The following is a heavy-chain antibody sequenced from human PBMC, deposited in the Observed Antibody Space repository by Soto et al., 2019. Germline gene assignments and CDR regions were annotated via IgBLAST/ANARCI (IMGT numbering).Heavy chain of an antibody. CDR2: IYYSGRT. CDR3: ARHMRQQLERDDAFDI. V-gene: IGHV4-39*01. J-gene: IGHJ3*02. CDR1: GGSISSSSYY. Sequence: SETLSLTCTVPGGSISSSSYYWGWIRQPPGKGLEWIGSIYYSGRTYYNPSLKSRVTISVDTSTHQFSLKLSSVTAADTAVYYCARHMRQQLERDDAFDIWGQGTMVTVSS. D-gene: IGHD6-13*01.